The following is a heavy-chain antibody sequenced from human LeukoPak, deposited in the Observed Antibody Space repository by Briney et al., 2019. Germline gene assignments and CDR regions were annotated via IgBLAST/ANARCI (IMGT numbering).Heavy chain of an antibody. D-gene: IGHD5-18*01. V-gene: IGHV3-74*01. CDR3: ARDAVDTANAV. Sequence: TGGSLRLSCAASGFTFSSYWMNWARQAPGKGLVWVSHINSDGSITSYADSVKGRFTISRDNAKNTLYLQMNSLRAEDTAVYYCARDAVDTANAVWGQGTTVTVSS. J-gene: IGHJ6*02. CDR2: INSDGSIT. CDR1: GFTFSSYW.